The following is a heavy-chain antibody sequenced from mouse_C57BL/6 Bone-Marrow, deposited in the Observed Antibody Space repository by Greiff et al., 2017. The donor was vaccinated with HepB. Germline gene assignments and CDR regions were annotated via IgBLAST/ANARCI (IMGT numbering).Heavy chain of an antibody. Sequence: EVMLVESGGGLVQPGGSMKLSCVASGFTFSNYWMNWVRQSPEKGLEWVAQIRLKSDNYATHYAESVKGRFTISRDDSKSSVYLQMNNLRAEDTGIYYCTVYSNYGPDYAMDYWGQGTSVTVSS. D-gene: IGHD2-5*01. CDR2: IRLKSDNYAT. V-gene: IGHV6-3*01. CDR3: TVYSNYGPDYAMDY. J-gene: IGHJ4*01. CDR1: GFTFSNYW.